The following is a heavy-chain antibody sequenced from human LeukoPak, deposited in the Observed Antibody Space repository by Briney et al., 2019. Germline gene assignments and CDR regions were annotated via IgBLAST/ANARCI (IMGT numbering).Heavy chain of an antibody. CDR2: IFYTGNT. CDR1: GGSILDSTYY. V-gene: IGHV4-39*01. J-gene: IGHJ5*02. CDR3: ARQSSGYYYGWFDP. D-gene: IGHD3-22*01. Sequence: PSETLSLTCTVSGGSILDSTYYWAWIRQPPGKGLEWIATIFYTGNTHYNPSLKSRVTMSVHKVKNQFSLHLNSVTAADTAVYYCARQSSGYYYGWFDPWGQGTLVTVSS.